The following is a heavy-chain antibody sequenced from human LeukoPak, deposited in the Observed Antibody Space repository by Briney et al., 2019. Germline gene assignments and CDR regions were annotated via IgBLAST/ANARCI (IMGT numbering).Heavy chain of an antibody. CDR3: ARGGVTTVTTLLLRHWFGP. CDR1: GYTFTSYY. Sequence: ASVKVSCKASGYTFTSYYMHWVRQAPGQGLEWMGIINPSGGSTSYAQKFQGRVTMTRDTSTSTVYMELSSLRSEDTAVYYCARGGVTTVTTLLLRHWFGPWGQGTLVTVSS. D-gene: IGHD4-17*01. V-gene: IGHV1-46*01. CDR2: INPSGGST. J-gene: IGHJ5*02.